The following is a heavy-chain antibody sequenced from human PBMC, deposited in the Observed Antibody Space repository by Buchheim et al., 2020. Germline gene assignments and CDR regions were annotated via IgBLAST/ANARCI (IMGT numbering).Heavy chain of an antibody. V-gene: IGHV4-59*01. CDR1: GDSISTYY. D-gene: IGHD5-12*01. CDR3: ARGSDRGYGKYYFDY. J-gene: IGHJ4*02. CDR2: IYYSGST. Sequence: QVQLQESGPGLVKPSETLSLTRTVSGDSISTYYWSWIRQPPGKGLEWIGYIYYSGSTNYNPSLKSRVTISVDTSKNQFSLKLSSVTAADTAVYYCARGSDRGYGKYYFDYWGQGTL.